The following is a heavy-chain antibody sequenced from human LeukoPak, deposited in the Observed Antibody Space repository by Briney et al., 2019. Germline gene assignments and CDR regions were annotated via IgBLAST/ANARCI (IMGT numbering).Heavy chain of an antibody. V-gene: IGHV4-39*07. J-gene: IGHJ4*02. CDR2: IYHSGST. D-gene: IGHD3-22*01. Sequence: SETLSLTCTVSGGSISSSSYYWGWIRQPPGKGLEWIGSIYHSGSTYYNPSLKSRVTISVDTSKNQFSLKLSSVTAADTAVYYCGGRYYDSSGYEYYFDYWGQGTLVTVSS. CDR1: GGSISSSSYY. CDR3: GGRYYDSSGYEYYFDY.